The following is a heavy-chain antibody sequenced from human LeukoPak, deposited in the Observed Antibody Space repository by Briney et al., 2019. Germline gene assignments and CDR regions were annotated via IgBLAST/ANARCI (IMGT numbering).Heavy chain of an antibody. CDR1: GYTFTSYD. V-gene: IGHV1-8*01. CDR2: MNPNSGNT. D-gene: IGHD6-19*01. Sequence: ASVKVSCKASGYTFTSYDINWVRQATGQGLEWMGWMNPNSGNTGYAQKYQGRVTMTRNTSISTAYMEPSSLRSEDTAVYYCARATYSSGWQNFDYWGQGTLVTVSS. CDR3: ARATYSSGWQNFDY. J-gene: IGHJ4*02.